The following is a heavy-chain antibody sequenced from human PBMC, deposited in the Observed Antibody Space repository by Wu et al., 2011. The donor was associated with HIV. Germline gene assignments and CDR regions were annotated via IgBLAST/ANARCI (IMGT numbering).Heavy chain of an antibody. Sequence: QVQLVQSGAEVKKPGSSVKVSCKASGGTFSSYAIFWVRQAPGQGLEWMGRIIPIFGTANYAQKFQARVTITTDESTSTAYMELSSLRSEDTAVYYCARADYYDSSGYYFVYNWFDPGPGNPGHRLL. CDR1: GGTFSSYA. J-gene: IGHJ5*02. CDR2: IIPIFGTA. D-gene: IGHD3-22*01. V-gene: IGHV1-69*18. CDR3: ARADYYDSSGYYFVYNWFDP.